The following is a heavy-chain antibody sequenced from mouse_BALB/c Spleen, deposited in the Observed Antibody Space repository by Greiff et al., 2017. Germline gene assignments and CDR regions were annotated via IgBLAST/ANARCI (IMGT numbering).Heavy chain of an antibody. Sequence: EVHLVESGGGLVQPGGSRKLSCAASGFTFSDYGMAWVRQAPGKGPEWVAFISNLAYSIYYADTVTGRFTISRENAKNTLYLEMSSLRSEDTAMYYCARDLYDGYYDYWGQGTTLTVSS. CDR1: GFTFSDYG. CDR2: ISNLAYSI. J-gene: IGHJ2*01. D-gene: IGHD2-3*01. CDR3: ARDLYDGYYDY. V-gene: IGHV5-15*02.